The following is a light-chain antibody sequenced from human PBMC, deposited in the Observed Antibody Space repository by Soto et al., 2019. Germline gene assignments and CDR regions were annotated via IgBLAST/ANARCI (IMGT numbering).Light chain of an antibody. CDR2: DVS. V-gene: IGLV2-14*03. CDR3: YSYTSSNTYV. J-gene: IGLJ1*01. Sequence: QSVLTQPASVSGSPGQSITISCTGTSSDVGGYNYVSWYQHHPGKVPQLMIYDVSNRPSGASNRFSGSKSGNTASLTISGLQAEDEADYYCYSYTSSNTYVFGTGTKVT. CDR1: SSDVGGYNY.